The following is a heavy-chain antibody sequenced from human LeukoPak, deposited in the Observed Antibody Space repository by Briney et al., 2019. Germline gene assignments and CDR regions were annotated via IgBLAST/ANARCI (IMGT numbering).Heavy chain of an antibody. V-gene: IGHV4-34*01. CDR2: INHSGST. CDR3: ARQGGYSSSWYPLRLNWFDP. D-gene: IGHD6-13*01. Sequence: SETLSLTCAVYGGSFSGYYWSWIRQPPGKGLEWIGEINHSGSTNYNPSLKSRVTISVDTSKNQFSLKLSSVTAADTAVYYCARQGGYSSSWYPLRLNWFDPWGQGTPVTVSS. CDR1: GGSFSGYY. J-gene: IGHJ5*02.